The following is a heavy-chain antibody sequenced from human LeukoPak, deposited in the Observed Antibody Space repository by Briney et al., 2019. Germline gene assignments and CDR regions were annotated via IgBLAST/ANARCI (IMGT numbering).Heavy chain of an antibody. D-gene: IGHD3-9*01. J-gene: IGHJ6*02. Sequence: KPSQTLSLTCTASGGSINSGDYYWSWIRQPPGKGLEWIGHIYYTGSAFYVPSLMSRLTISVDTSKNQSSLKLSSVTAADTAVYYCARDARWGYDFLTGYYKITGLDVWGQGTTVTVSS. CDR3: ARDARWGYDFLTGYYKITGLDV. CDR1: GGSINSGDYY. CDR2: IYYTGSA. V-gene: IGHV4-30-4*01.